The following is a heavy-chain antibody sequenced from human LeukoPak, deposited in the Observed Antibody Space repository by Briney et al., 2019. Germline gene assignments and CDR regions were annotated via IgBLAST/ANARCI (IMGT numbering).Heavy chain of an antibody. J-gene: IGHJ6*02. D-gene: IGHD1-14*01. CDR3: ARGTTYYGMDV. Sequence: PGRSLRLSCAASGFTFSSYAMHWVRQAPGKGLEWVAVISYDGSNKHYADSVKGRFTISRDNSKNTLYLQMNSLRAEDTAVYYCARGTTYYGMDVWGQGTTVTVSS. V-gene: IGHV3-30*04. CDR1: GFTFSSYA. CDR2: ISYDGSNK.